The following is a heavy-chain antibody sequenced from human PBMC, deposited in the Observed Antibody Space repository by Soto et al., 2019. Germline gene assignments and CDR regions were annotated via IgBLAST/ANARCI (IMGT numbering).Heavy chain of an antibody. D-gene: IGHD3-3*01. CDR2: ISSSGSTI. V-gene: IGHV3-48*03. J-gene: IGHJ6*02. CDR3: ARHWEYTYYDFWRGYTWGMDV. CDR1: GFTFSSYE. Sequence: EVQLVESGGGLVQPGGSLRLSCAASGFTFSSYEMNWFRQAPGKGLEWVSYISSSGSTIYYAVSVKGRITISRDNAKNTLYLQMNSLRAKDTALYYCARHWEYTYYDFWRGYTWGMDVWGQGTTVPVSS.